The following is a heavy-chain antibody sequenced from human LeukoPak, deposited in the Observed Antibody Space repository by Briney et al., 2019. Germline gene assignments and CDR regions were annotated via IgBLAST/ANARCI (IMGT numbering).Heavy chain of an antibody. D-gene: IGHD3-16*01. Sequence: TSETLSLTCTVSGGSISSYYWSWIRQPPGKGLEWIGYIYYSGSTNYNPSLKSRVTISVDTSKNQFSLKLSSVTAADTAVYYCARLMQNGYVYFFDYWGQGTLVTVSS. J-gene: IGHJ4*02. CDR2: IYYSGST. CDR1: GGSISSYY. V-gene: IGHV4-59*08. CDR3: ARLMQNGYVYFFDY.